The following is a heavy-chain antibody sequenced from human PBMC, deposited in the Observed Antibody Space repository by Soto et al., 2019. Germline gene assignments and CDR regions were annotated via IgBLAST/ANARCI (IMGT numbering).Heavy chain of an antibody. CDR3: ASTTGSPYYYYGMDV. D-gene: IGHD3-10*01. Sequence: PGESLKISCKGSGYSFTSYWISWVRQMPGKGLEWMGRIDPSDSYTNYSPSFQGHVTISADKSISTAYLQWSSLKASDTAMYYCASTTGSPYYYYGMDVWGQGTTVTVSS. V-gene: IGHV5-10-1*01. CDR2: IDPSDSYT. CDR1: GYSFTSYW. J-gene: IGHJ6*02.